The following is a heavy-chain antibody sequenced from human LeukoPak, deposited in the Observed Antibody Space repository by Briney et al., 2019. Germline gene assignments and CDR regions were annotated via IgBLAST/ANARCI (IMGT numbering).Heavy chain of an antibody. CDR3: ARDRGELERDY. CDR1: GFTFSSYA. J-gene: IGHJ4*02. Sequence: QPGRSLRLSCAASGFTFSSYAMHWVRQAPGKGLEWVAVISYDGSNKYYADSVKGRFTISRDNSKNTLYLQMNSLRAEDTAVYYCARDRGELERDYWGQGTLVTVSS. D-gene: IGHD1-1*01. V-gene: IGHV3-30-3*01. CDR2: ISYDGSNK.